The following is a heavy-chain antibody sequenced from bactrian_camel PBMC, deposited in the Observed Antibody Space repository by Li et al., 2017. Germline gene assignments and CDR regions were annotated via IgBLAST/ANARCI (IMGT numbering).Heavy chain of an antibody. Sequence: HVQLVESGGGSVQTGGSLRLSCAASGLWYNADCMAWFRQVPGKGREGVAAIDRDGRAMYALSVKGRFTVSKGSAGNTLYLQMNSLKPEDTAMYICAADSQAYGLEARGGYRYWGQGTQVTVS. D-gene: IGHD1*01. V-gene: IGHV3S6*01. CDR2: IDRDGRAM. J-gene: IGHJ4*01. CDR3: AADSQAYGLEARGGYRY. CDR1: GLWYNADC.